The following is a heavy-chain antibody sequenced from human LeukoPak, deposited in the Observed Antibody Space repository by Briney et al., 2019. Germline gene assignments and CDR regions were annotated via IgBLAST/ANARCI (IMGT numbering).Heavy chain of an antibody. CDR2: IKPDGSDK. Sequence: GGSLRLSCTASGFTFSNFWMSWVRQAPGKGLEWVANIKPDGSDKYYVDSMEGRFTISRDNAKNSLYLQMNSLRAEDTAVYYCARGLFAGGWYPDYFDYWGQGTLVTVSS. J-gene: IGHJ4*02. D-gene: IGHD6-19*01. CDR3: ARGLFAGGWYPDYFDY. CDR1: GFTFSNFW. V-gene: IGHV3-7*03.